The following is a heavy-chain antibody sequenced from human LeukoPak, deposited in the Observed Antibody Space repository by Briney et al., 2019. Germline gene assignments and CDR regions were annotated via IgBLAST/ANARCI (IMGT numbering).Heavy chain of an antibody. Sequence: SVKVSCKASGGTFSSYAISWVRQAPGQGLEWMGRIIPIFGTANYAQKCQGRVTITTDESTSTAYMELSSLRSEDTAVYYCASEQGYCSSTSCYETYFDYWGQGTLVTVSS. CDR2: IIPIFGTA. D-gene: IGHD2-2*01. V-gene: IGHV1-69*05. CDR3: ASEQGYCSSTSCYETYFDY. CDR1: GGTFSSYA. J-gene: IGHJ4*02.